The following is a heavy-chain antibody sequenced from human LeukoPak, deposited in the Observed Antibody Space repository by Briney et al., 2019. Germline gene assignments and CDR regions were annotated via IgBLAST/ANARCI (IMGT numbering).Heavy chain of an antibody. Sequence: GGSLRLSCAASGFIFSSYSMNWVRQAPGKGLEWVSYISSSSSSIYYADAVKGRFTISRDNAKNTLYLQMNSLRAEDTAVYYCARDSSGSWEPPSYFQHWGQGTLVTVSS. D-gene: IGHD6-13*01. CDR2: ISSSSSSI. CDR1: GFIFSSYS. CDR3: ARDSSGSWEPPSYFQH. V-gene: IGHV3-48*04. J-gene: IGHJ1*01.